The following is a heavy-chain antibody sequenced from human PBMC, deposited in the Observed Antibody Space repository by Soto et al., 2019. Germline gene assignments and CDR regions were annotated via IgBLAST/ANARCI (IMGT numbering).Heavy chain of an antibody. Sequence: SETLSLTCTVSGDSISSTTYYWGWVRQPPGKGLEWIGSIYYGGSAYYNPSLNSRVTISVDSSRIHFSLELISVTAADTAVYYCARQSYASSAYFDYWGLGTLVTVS. CDR2: IYYGGSA. CDR1: GDSISSTTYY. J-gene: IGHJ4*02. D-gene: IGHD3-22*01. V-gene: IGHV4-39*01. CDR3: ARQSYASSAYFDY.